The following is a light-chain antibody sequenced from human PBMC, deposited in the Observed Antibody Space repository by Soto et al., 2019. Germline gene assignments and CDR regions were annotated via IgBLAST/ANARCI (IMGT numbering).Light chain of an antibody. V-gene: IGKV3-15*01. J-gene: IGKJ5*01. Sequence: EIVMTQSPATLSVSTGERATLSCRASHSISSNLAWYQQKPGQAPRLLIYGASTRATGIPARFSGSGSGTEFTLTISSLQSEDFAVYYCQHYNNWPPITFGQGTRLEIK. CDR2: GAS. CDR1: HSISSN. CDR3: QHYNNWPPIT.